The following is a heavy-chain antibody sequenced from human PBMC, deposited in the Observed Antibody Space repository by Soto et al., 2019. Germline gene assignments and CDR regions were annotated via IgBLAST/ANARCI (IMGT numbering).Heavy chain of an antibody. V-gene: IGHV6-1*01. J-gene: IGHJ4*02. CDR1: RDSVSSNSAA. CDR2: TYYRSKWYN. Sequence: QVQLQQSGPGLVRPSQTLSLTCAISRDSVSSNSAAWNWIRQSPSRGLEWLGRTYYRSKWYNDYAVSVKSRITINLDTSKNQYSLQLNSVNPEDTAVYYCARDSGWVDLGPADYGDYWCYFDYWGQGTLVTVSS. D-gene: IGHD4-17*01. CDR3: ARDSGWVDLGPADYGDYWCYFDY.